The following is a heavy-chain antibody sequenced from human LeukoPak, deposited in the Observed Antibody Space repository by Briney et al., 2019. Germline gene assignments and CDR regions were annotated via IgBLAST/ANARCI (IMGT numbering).Heavy chain of an antibody. V-gene: IGHV4-4*02. CDR2: VYLDGRT. CDR1: GGSVTSTNW. CDR3: AREGGFYRPLDY. Sequence: SETLSLTCGVSGGSVTSTNWWTWLRQPPGEGLGWIGEVYLDGRTNYTPSLKSRLSMSVDLSENHISLKLTSVTAADTAVYYCAREGGFYRPLDYSGQGTLVTVSS. J-gene: IGHJ4*02. D-gene: IGHD3-3*01.